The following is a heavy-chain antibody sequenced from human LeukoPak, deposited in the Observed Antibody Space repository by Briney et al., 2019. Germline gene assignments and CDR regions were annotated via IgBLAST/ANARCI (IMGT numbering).Heavy chain of an antibody. J-gene: IGHJ4*02. V-gene: IGHV3-74*01. CDR3: ARNLGKSPFDY. D-gene: IGHD4-23*01. Sequence: GGSLRLSCAASGFTFSSYWMHWVRQAPGKGLVWVSRINTDGSSTTYADSVKGRFTISRDNAKNTLYLQMNSLRAEDTAVYYCARNLGKSPFDYWGQGTLVTVSS. CDR2: INTDGSST. CDR1: GFTFSSYW.